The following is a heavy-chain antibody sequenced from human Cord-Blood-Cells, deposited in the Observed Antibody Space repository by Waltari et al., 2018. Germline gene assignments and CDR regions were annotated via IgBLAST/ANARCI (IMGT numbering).Heavy chain of an antibody. V-gene: IGHV4-39*06. CDR2: IYYRGST. J-gene: IGHJ4*02. Sequence: LQLQESCQGLVTPSETLSLPCTVSGGSIRTRSYYWGWIRQPPGKGLEWSGDIYYRGSTYSNQALDSRVTISVNTSKNQFTLKLSAVTAADTAWDYCARRRVVRALDYWGQGTLVTVSS. CDR3: ARRRVVRALDY. D-gene: IGHD2-21*01. CDR1: GGSIRTRSYY.